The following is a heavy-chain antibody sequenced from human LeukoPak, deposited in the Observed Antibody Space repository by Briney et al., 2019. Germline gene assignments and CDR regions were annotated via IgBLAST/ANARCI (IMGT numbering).Heavy chain of an antibody. CDR3: TRASKGGYDY. Sequence: PGGSLRLSCTASGFTFGDYAMSWVRQAPGEGLEWVGFIRSKAYGGTTEYAASVKGRFTISRDDSKSIAYLQMNSLKTEDTAVYYCTRASKGGYDYWGQGTLVTVSS. CDR1: GFTFGDYA. CDR2: IRSKAYGGTT. J-gene: IGHJ4*02. D-gene: IGHD5-12*01. V-gene: IGHV3-49*04.